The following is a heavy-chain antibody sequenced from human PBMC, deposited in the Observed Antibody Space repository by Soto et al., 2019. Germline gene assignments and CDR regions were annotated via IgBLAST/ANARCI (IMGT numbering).Heavy chain of an antibody. CDR1: GGTFSSYA. CDR2: IIPIFGTA. J-gene: IGHJ6*02. V-gene: IGHV1-69*01. Sequence: QVQLVQSGAEVKKPGSSVKVSCKASGGTFSSYAISWVRQAPGQGLEWMGGIIPIFGTANYAQKFQGRVTITADEPTSTAYMELSSLRSEDTAVYYWARALVGASRVGGRYYGMDVWGQGTTVTVSS. D-gene: IGHD1-26*01. CDR3: ARALVGASRVGGRYYGMDV.